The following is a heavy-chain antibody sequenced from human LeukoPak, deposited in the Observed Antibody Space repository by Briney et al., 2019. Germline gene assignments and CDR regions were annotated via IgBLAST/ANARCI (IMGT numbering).Heavy chain of an antibody. CDR3: ARDKIVGATNFDS. J-gene: IGHJ4*02. CDR1: GFTFSSYW. V-gene: IGHV3-7*01. CDR2: IRQDGGEI. D-gene: IGHD1-26*01. Sequence: RGSLRLSCAASGFTFSSYWMAWVRQAPGKGLAWVANIRQDGGEIYYVDSVKGRFILSRDNAKNSLYLEMNSLRDEDTAVYYCARDKIVGATNFDSWGQGTLVTVSS.